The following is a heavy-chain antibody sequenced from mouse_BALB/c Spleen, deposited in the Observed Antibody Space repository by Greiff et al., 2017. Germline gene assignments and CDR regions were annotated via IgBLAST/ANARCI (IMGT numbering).Heavy chain of an antibody. Sequence: EVKLVESGGGLVQPGGSRKLSCAASGFTFSSFGMHWVRQAPETGLEWVAYISSGSSTIYYADTVKGRFTISRDNPKNTLFLQMTSLRSEDTAMYYCARSGLRRGDAMDYWGQGTSVTVSS. J-gene: IGHJ4*01. CDR1: GFTFSSFG. V-gene: IGHV5-17*02. CDR3: ARSGLRRGDAMDY. D-gene: IGHD2-4*01. CDR2: ISSGSSTI.